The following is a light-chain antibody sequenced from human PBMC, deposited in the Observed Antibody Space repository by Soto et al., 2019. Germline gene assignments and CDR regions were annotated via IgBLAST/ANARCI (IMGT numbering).Light chain of an antibody. V-gene: IGLV1-47*01. CDR1: TSNIGSSY. CDR2: TNN. CDR3: AAWDDNLSGPL. J-gene: IGLJ2*01. Sequence: QSVLTQPPSASGTPGQRVTISCSGSTSNIGSSYVYWYQQLPGTAPRLLIYTNNQRPSGVPDRFSGSKSGTSASLAISGLGSEDEADYYCAAWDDNLSGPLFGGGTKLTVL.